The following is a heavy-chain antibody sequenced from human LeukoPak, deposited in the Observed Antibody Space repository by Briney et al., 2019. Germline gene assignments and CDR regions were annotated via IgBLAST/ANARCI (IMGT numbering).Heavy chain of an antibody. Sequence: GGSLRLSCAASGFTFSSYGMSWVRQAPGKGLEWVSAISGSGGRTYYADSVKGRFTISRDNSKNTLYLQMNSLRAEDTAVYYCAKASGRGFDYWGQGTLVTVSS. CDR2: ISGSGGRT. CDR3: AKASGRGFDY. V-gene: IGHV3-23*01. J-gene: IGHJ4*02. CDR1: GFTFSSYG. D-gene: IGHD1-26*01.